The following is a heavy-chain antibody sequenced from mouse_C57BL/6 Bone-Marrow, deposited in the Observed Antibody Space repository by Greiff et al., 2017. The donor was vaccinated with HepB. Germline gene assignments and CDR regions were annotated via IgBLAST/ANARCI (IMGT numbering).Heavy chain of an antibody. D-gene: IGHD2-1*01. J-gene: IGHJ1*03. V-gene: IGHV1-18*01. CDR3: ARDYGNWYFDV. CDR1: GYTFTGYN. Sequence: EVKLVESGPELVKPGASVKIPCKASGYTFTGYNMDWVKQSHGKSLEWIGDINPNNGGTIYNQKFKGKATLTVDKSSSTAYMELRSLTSEDTAVYYCARDYGNWYFDVWGTGTTVTVSS. CDR2: INPNNGGT.